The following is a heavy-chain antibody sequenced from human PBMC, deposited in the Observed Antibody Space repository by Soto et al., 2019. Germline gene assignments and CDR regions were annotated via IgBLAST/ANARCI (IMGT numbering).Heavy chain of an antibody. CDR2: INHSGST. CDR3: AREQGHRAAHYYYGMDV. Sequence: SETLSLTCAVYGGSFSGDYWSWIRQPPWKWLEWIGEINHSGSTNYNPSLKSRVTISVDTSKNQFSLKLSSVTAEDTAVYYCAREQGHRAAHYYYGMDVWGQGTTVTVSS. D-gene: IGHD6-6*01. V-gene: IGHV4-34*01. J-gene: IGHJ6*02. CDR1: GGSFSGDY.